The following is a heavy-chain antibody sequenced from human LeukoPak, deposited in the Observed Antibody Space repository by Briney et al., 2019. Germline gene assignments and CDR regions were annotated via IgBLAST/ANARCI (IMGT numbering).Heavy chain of an antibody. Sequence: ASVKVSCKASGYTFTSYYMHWVRQAPGQGLEWMGIINPSGGSTSYAQKFQGRVTITRDMSTSTAYMELSSLRSEDTAVYYCAALTYYYDSSGFDFDYWGQGTLVTVSS. CDR2: INPSGGST. CDR3: AALTYYYDSSGFDFDY. D-gene: IGHD3-22*01. CDR1: GYTFTSYY. V-gene: IGHV1-46*01. J-gene: IGHJ4*02.